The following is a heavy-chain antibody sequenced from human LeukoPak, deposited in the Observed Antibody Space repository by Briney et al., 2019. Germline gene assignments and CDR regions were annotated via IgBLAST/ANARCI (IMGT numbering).Heavy chain of an antibody. CDR2: IYYTGTT. D-gene: IGHD5-24*01. Sequence: PSETLSLTCAVYGGSFSDYWWTWIRQPPGKGLEWIGSIYYTGTTYQNPSLKSRVTISVDTSKNQFSLKLSSVTAADTALYYCARGIWEMATIPYWYFDIWGRGTLVTVSS. CDR3: ARGIWEMATIPYWYFDI. J-gene: IGHJ2*01. V-gene: IGHV4-34*01. CDR1: GGSFSDYW.